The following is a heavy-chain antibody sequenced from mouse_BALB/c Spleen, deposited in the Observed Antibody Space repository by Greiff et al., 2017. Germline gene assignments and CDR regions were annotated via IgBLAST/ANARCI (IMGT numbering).Heavy chain of an antibody. Sequence: EVKLVESGGGLVQPGGSLKLSCAASGFTFSSYGMSWVRQTPDKRLELVATINSNGGSTYYPDSVKGRFTISRDNAKNTLYLQMSSLKSEDTAMYYCARDRVYYDYDGTWFAYWGQGTLVTVSA. D-gene: IGHD2-4*01. CDR2: INSNGGST. V-gene: IGHV5-6-3*01. CDR1: GFTFSSYG. CDR3: ARDRVYYDYDGTWFAY. J-gene: IGHJ3*01.